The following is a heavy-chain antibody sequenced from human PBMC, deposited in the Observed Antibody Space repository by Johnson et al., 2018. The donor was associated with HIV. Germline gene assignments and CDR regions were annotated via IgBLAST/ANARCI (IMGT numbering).Heavy chain of an antibody. Sequence: EVQLLESGGGVVQPGRSLRLSCAVSGFTFNNYPMHWVRQAPGMGLEWVANIKEDGTEKVYVDSVKGRFTISRDNAKNSLYLQMNSLSAEDTAVYYCARDLRGFKYDAFDVWGQGTMVTVSS. CDR2: IKEDGTEK. CDR1: GFTFNNYP. J-gene: IGHJ3*01. V-gene: IGHV3-7*01. CDR3: ARDLRGFKYDAFDV.